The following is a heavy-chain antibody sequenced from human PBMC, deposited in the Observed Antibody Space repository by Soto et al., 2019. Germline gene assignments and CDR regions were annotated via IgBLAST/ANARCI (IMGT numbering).Heavy chain of an antibody. CDR3: TRNSGGISLRADDAFDI. V-gene: IGHV3-49*03. Sequence: GGSLRLSCTASGFTFGDYAMSWFRQAPGKGLEWVGFIRSKVYGGTTEYAASVKGRFTISRDDSKSIAYLQMNSLKTEDTAVYYCTRNSGGISLRADDAFDIWGQATMVTVSS. J-gene: IGHJ3*02. CDR2: IRSKVYGGTT. D-gene: IGHD3-16*02. CDR1: GFTFGDYA.